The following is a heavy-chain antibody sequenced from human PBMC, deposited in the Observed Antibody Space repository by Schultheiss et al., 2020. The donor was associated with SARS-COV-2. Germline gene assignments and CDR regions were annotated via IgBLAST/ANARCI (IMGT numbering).Heavy chain of an antibody. CDR3: ARLGVVVAATRPHAFDI. D-gene: IGHD2-15*01. Sequence: SETLSLTCAVYGGSFSGYYWSWIRQPPGKGLEWIGYIYYSGSTNYNPSLKSRVTISVDTSKNQFSLKLSSVTAADTAVYYCARLGVVVAATRPHAFDIWGQGTMVTVSS. CDR2: IYYSGST. J-gene: IGHJ3*02. CDR1: GGSFSGYY. V-gene: IGHV4-59*08.